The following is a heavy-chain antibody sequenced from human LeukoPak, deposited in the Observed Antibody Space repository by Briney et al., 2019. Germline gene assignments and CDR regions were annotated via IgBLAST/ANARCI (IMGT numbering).Heavy chain of an antibody. J-gene: IGHJ4*02. Sequence: ASVKVSCKASGGTFSSCAISWLRQAPGQGLEWMGRIIPILGIANYAQKFQGRVTITADKSTSTAYMELSSLRSEDTAVYYCAVGITMIVVVITPLDYWGQGTLVTVSS. V-gene: IGHV1-69*04. D-gene: IGHD3-22*01. CDR2: IIPILGIA. CDR1: GGTFSSCA. CDR3: AVGITMIVVVITPLDY.